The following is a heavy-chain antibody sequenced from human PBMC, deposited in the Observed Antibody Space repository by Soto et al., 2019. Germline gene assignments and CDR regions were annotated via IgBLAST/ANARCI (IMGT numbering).Heavy chain of an antibody. Sequence: EVQLLESGGGLVQPGGSLRLSCAASGFTFSSYAMSWVRQALGKGLEWVSAISGSGGSTYYADSVKGRFTISRDNSKNTLYLQINSLRAEDTGVYYCAKDRSSGWYPYYFDYWGQGTLVTVSS. D-gene: IGHD6-19*01. CDR3: AKDRSSGWYPYYFDY. V-gene: IGHV3-23*01. CDR2: ISGSGGST. J-gene: IGHJ4*02. CDR1: GFTFSSYA.